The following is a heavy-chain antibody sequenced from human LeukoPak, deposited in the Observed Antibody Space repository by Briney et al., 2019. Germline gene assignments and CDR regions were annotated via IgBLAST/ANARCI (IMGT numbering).Heavy chain of an antibody. CDR1: GYTFTGYY. Sequence: ASVKVSCKASGYTFTGYYMHWARQAPGQGLEWMGRINPNSGGTNYAQKFQGRVTMTRDTSISTAYMELSRLRSDDTAVYYCARGYRTVGAIEYFQHWGQGTLVTVSS. V-gene: IGHV1-2*06. J-gene: IGHJ1*01. CDR2: INPNSGGT. D-gene: IGHD1-26*01. CDR3: ARGYRTVGAIEYFQH.